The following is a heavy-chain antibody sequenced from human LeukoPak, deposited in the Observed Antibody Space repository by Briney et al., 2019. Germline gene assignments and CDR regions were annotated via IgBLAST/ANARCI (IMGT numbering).Heavy chain of an antibody. D-gene: IGHD5-18*01. CDR2: IWYDGSNK. CDR3: ARGAASSNWFDP. CDR1: GFTFSSYG. V-gene: IGHV3-33*01. Sequence: PGGSLRLSCAASGFTFSSYGMHWVRLAPGKGLEWVAVIWYDGSNKYYADSVKGRFTISRDNSKNTLYLQMNSLRAEDTAVYYCARGAASSNWFDPWGQGTLVTVSS. J-gene: IGHJ5*02.